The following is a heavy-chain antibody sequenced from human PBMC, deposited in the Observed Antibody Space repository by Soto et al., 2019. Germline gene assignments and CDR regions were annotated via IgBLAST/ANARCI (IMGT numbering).Heavy chain of an antibody. CDR3: ASGSHVPHY. V-gene: IGHV4-30-2*06. D-gene: IGHD6-6*01. CDR1: SGSISSGGYS. Sequence: QLQLQESGSGLVKPSQTLSLTCAFSSGSISSGGYSWSWIRQSPGKGLEWIGYISHSGSTYYNPSLKSRVTISVDRSKNQFSLKLSSVTAADTAVYYCASGSHVPHYWGQGTLVTVSS. CDR2: ISHSGST. J-gene: IGHJ4*02.